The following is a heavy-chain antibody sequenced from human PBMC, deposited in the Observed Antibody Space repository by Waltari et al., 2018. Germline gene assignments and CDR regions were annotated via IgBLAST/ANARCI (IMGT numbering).Heavy chain of an antibody. D-gene: IGHD6-19*01. Sequence: QVQLQESGPGLVKPSQTLSLTCTVSGGSISSGDYYWSWIRQPPGKGLEWIGYIYYSGSTYYNPSLKSRVTISVDTSKNQFSLKLSSVTAADTALYYCAKDSSAVTDAFDIWGQGTMVTVSS. CDR1: GGSISSGDYY. CDR3: AKDSSAVTDAFDI. V-gene: IGHV4-30-4*08. J-gene: IGHJ3*02. CDR2: IYYSGST.